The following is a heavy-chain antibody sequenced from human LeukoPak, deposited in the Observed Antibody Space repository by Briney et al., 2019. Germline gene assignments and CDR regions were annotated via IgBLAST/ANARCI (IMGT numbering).Heavy chain of an antibody. CDR2: VSYNSGTL. J-gene: IGHJ4*02. CDR1: GFAFGDHA. CDR3: AKGIGSSWYTLYD. D-gene: IGHD6-13*01. Sequence: GRSLRLSCAASGFAFGDHAMHWVRQAPGKGLEWVSGVSYNSGTLGYADSVTGRFTISRDNARNFLFLQMNSLRPEDTALYYCAKGIGSSWYTLYDWGQGALVTVSS. V-gene: IGHV3-9*01.